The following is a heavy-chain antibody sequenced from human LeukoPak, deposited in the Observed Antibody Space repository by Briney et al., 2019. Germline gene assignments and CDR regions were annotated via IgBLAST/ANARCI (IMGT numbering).Heavy chain of an antibody. D-gene: IGHD2-15*01. CDR2: ISSNGGST. CDR3: VKSRVVVAAKDAFDI. Sequence: GGSLRLSCSASGFTFSSYAMHWVRQAPGKGLEYVSAISSNGGSTYYADSVKGRFTISRDNSKNTLYLQMSSLRAEDTAVYYCVKSRVVVAAKDAFDIWGQGTMVTVSS. J-gene: IGHJ3*02. CDR1: GFTFSSYA. V-gene: IGHV3-64D*06.